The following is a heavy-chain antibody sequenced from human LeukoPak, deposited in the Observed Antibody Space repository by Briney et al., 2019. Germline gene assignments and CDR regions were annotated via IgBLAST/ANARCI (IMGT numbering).Heavy chain of an antibody. Sequence: SETLSLTCTVSGGSISSSSYYWGWIRQPPGKGLEWIGNIYYSGSTYYNPSLKSRVTISVDTSKNQFSLKLSSVTAADTAVYYCARDSYYYDSSGYSSRRAFDIWGQGTMVTVSS. V-gene: IGHV4-39*07. CDR3: ARDSYYYDSSGYSSRRAFDI. D-gene: IGHD3-22*01. J-gene: IGHJ3*02. CDR2: IYYSGST. CDR1: GGSISSSSYY.